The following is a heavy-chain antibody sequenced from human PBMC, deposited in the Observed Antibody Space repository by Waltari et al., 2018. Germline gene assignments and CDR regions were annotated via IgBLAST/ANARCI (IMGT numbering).Heavy chain of an antibody. Sequence: EVQLVESGGGLVKPGGSLRLSCAASGFTFSNAWMSWVRQAPGKGREWVGRIKSKTDGGTTDYAAPVKGRFTISRDDSENTLYLQMNSLKTEDTAVYYCATLFGDFWSGYFFDYWGQGTLVTVSS. CDR3: ATLFGDFWSGYFFDY. V-gene: IGHV3-15*01. CDR2: IKSKTDGGTT. J-gene: IGHJ4*02. CDR1: GFTFSNAW. D-gene: IGHD3-3*01.